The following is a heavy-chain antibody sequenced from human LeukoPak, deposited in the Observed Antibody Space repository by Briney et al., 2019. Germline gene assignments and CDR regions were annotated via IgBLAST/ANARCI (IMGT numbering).Heavy chain of an antibody. CDR2: TDSDGSST. CDR1: GFTFSSYW. V-gene: IGHV3-74*01. J-gene: IGHJ4*02. CDR3: ARDPSSWNGYFDS. Sequence: GGSLRLSCEASGFTFSSYWMHWVRQAPGKGLVWVSRTDSDGSSTSYADSVKGRFTISRDNARNTVYLQMNSLRADDTAVYYCARDPSSWNGYFDSWGQGTLVTVSS. D-gene: IGHD6-13*01.